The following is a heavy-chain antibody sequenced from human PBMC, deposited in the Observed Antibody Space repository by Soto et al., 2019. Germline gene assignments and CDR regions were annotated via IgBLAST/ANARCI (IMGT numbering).Heavy chain of an antibody. Sequence: QVQLVQSGAEVKKPGSSVKVSCKASGGTFSSYAISWVRQAPGQGLEWMGGIIPIFGTANYAQKFQGRVTITADESTSTAYMELSRLRSEDTAVYYCAIGATYYDILTGYYIWFDPWGQGTLVTVAS. CDR2: IIPIFGTA. CDR3: AIGATYYDILTGYYIWFDP. CDR1: GGTFSSYA. J-gene: IGHJ5*02. V-gene: IGHV1-69*01. D-gene: IGHD3-9*01.